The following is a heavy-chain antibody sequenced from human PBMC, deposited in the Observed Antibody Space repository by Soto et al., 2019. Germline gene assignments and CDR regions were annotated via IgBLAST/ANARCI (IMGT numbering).Heavy chain of an antibody. Sequence: GGSLRLSCAASGFTFSSYGMHWVRQAPGKGLEWVAAIWYDGSNKYYADSVKGRFTISRDNSKNTLYLQMNSLRAEDTAVYYCARELTPTYYYDSSGYYALGYWGQGTLVTVSS. D-gene: IGHD3-22*01. CDR3: ARELTPTYYYDSSGYYALGY. V-gene: IGHV3-33*01. CDR1: GFTFSSYG. CDR2: IWYDGSNK. J-gene: IGHJ4*02.